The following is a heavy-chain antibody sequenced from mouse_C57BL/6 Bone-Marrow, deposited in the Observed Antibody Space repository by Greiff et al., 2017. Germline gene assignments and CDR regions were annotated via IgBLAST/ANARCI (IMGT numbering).Heavy chain of an antibody. J-gene: IGHJ3*01. V-gene: IGHV1-15*01. D-gene: IGHD1-1*01. Sequence: VQRVESGAELVRPGASVTLSCKASGYTFTDYEMHWVKQTPVHGLEWIGAIDPETGGTAYNQKFKGKAILTADKSSSTAYMELRSLTSEDSAVYYCTRITTVPPAWFAYWGQGTLVTVSA. CDR1: GYTFTDYE. CDR3: TRITTVPPAWFAY. CDR2: IDPETGGT.